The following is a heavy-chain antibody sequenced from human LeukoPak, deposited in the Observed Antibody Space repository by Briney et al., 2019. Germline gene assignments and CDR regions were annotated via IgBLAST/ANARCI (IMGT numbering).Heavy chain of an antibody. J-gene: IGHJ4*02. CDR2: INHSGST. CDR3: ARMPLKRWLQSHYFDY. Sequence: SETLSLTCAVYGGSFSGYYLSWIRQPPGKGLEWIGEINHSGSTNYNPSLKSRVTISVDTSKNQFSLKVSSVTAADTAVYYCARMPLKRWLQSHYFDYWGQGTLVTVSS. CDR1: GGSFSGYY. V-gene: IGHV4-34*01. D-gene: IGHD5-24*01.